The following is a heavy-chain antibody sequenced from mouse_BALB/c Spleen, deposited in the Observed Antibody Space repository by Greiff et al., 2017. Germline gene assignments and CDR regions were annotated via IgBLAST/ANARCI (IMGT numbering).Heavy chain of an antibody. D-gene: IGHD2-4*01. CDR1: GYTFTSYW. CDR2: INPSNGRT. Sequence: QVQLQQPGAELVKPGASVKLSCKASGYTFTSYWMHWVKQRPGQGLEWIGEINPSNGRTNYNEKFKSKATLTVDKSSSTAYMQLSSLTSEDSAVYYCARAYDYDAAWFAYWGQGTLVTVSA. CDR3: ARAYDYDAAWFAY. V-gene: IGHV1S81*02. J-gene: IGHJ3*01.